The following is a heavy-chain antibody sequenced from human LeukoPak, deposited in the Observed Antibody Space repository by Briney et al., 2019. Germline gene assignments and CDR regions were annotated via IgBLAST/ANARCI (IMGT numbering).Heavy chain of an antibody. J-gene: IGHJ4*02. CDR3: ARTLIVSVVVVPAAIDY. V-gene: IGHV1-2*02. CDR2: INLNSGGT. CDR1: GYTFTGYY. Sequence: ASVKVSCKASGYTFTGYYMHWVRQAPGQGLVWMGWINLNSGGTNYAQKFQGRVTMTRDTSISTAYMELSRLRSDDTAVYYCARTLIVSVVVVPAAIDYWGREPWSPSPQ. D-gene: IGHD2-2*01.